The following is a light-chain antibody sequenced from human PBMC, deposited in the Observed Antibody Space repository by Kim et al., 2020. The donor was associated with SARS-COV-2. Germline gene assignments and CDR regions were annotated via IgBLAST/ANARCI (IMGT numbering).Light chain of an antibody. V-gene: IGLV3-1*01. J-gene: IGLJ2*01. CDR2: QDS. CDR3: QAWDSSTAVV. Sequence: VSPEQTASITCTGDKVGDKYACWYQQKPGQSPVLVIYQDSKRPAGIPERFSGSNSGTTATLTISGTQAMDEADYYCQAWDSSTAVVFGGGTQLTVL. CDR1: KVGDKY.